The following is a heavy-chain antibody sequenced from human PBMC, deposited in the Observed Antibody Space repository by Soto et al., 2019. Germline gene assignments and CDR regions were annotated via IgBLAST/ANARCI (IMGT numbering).Heavy chain of an antibody. V-gene: IGHV3-23*01. CDR1: GLIFSSDA. J-gene: IGHJ5*02. CDR3: VLMKSSPTCCNLFDS. CDR2: ISGSGGST. D-gene: IGHD2-2*01. Sequence: CLRVSCGAAGLIFSSDAMSWVRQVPGKGLEWVSAISGSGGSTYYADSVKGRFTISRDNSKNTLYLQMNSLRAEDTAVYYCVLMKSSPTCCNLFDSSAQG.